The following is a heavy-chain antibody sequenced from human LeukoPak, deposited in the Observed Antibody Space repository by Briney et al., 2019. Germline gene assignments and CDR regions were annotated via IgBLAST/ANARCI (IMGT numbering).Heavy chain of an antibody. J-gene: IGHJ4*02. Sequence: ASVKVSCKASGYTFTSYGISWVRQAPGQGLEWMGWISAYNGNTNYAQKFQGRVTITADESTSTAYMELSSLRSEDTAVCYCARGRSSSWYRFLDYWGQGTLVTVSS. CDR1: GYTFTSYG. CDR2: ISAYNGNT. V-gene: IGHV1-18*01. CDR3: ARGRSSSWYRFLDY. D-gene: IGHD6-13*01.